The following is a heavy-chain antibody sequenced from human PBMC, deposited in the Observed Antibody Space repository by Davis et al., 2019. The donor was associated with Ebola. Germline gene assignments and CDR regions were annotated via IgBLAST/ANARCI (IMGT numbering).Heavy chain of an antibody. V-gene: IGHV3-21*04. J-gene: IGHJ6*02. CDR2: ISSSSSYI. D-gene: IGHD5/OR15-5a*01. CDR1: GFRFSDYY. Sequence: PGGSLRLSCAASGFRFSDYYYMNWVRQAPGKGLEWVSSISSSSSYIYYADSVKGRFTISRDNAKESLYLEINSLRPGDTAVYYCVRDRHKLSVYGAMDLWGQGTSVTVSS. CDR3: VRDRHKLSVYGAMDL.